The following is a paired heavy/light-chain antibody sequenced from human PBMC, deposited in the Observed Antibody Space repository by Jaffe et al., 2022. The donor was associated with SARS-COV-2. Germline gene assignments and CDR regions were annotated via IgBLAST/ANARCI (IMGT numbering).Heavy chain of an antibody. CDR3: IRDLRYYDRSGYPY. J-gene: IGHJ4*02. D-gene: IGHD3-22*01. CDR2: IKTKTNGGTT. CDR1: GLTLSNVW. V-gene: IGHV3-15*01. Sequence: EVQLVESGGGLVKPGGSLRLSCAATGLTLSNVWMNWVRQAPGKGLEWVGRIKTKTNGGTTDYAAPVRGRFNISRDVSENTLYLQMNSLKTEDTAVYYCIRDLRYYDRSGYPYWGQGTLVTVSS.
Light chain of an antibody. CDR1: RSLLYSSDNKNY. CDR2: WAS. CDR3: QQYYYTLYT. Sequence: DTVMTQSPDSLAVSLGERATINCKSSRSLLYSSDNKNYLAWYQQKPGQPPKLLIYWASTRESGVPDRFSGSGSGTEFTLTISSLQAEDVAVYYCQQYYYTLYTFGQGTKLEIK. J-gene: IGKJ2*01. V-gene: IGKV4-1*01.